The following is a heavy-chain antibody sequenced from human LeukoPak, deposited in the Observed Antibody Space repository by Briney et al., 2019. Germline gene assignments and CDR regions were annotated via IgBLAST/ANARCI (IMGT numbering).Heavy chain of an antibody. D-gene: IGHD4-17*01. CDR3: ARGPTVTTDYYYYYMDV. CDR1: GYTFTGYY. V-gene: IGHV1-2*02. CDR2: INPKSGGT. Sequence: ASVKVSCKASGYTFTGYYMHWVRQAPGQGLEWMGWINPKSGGTNYAQKFQGRVTMTRDTSISTAYMELSRLRSDDTAGYYCARGPTVTTDYYYYYMDVWGKGTTVTVSS. J-gene: IGHJ6*03.